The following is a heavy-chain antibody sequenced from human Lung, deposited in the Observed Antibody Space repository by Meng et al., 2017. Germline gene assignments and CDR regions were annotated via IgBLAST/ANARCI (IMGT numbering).Heavy chain of an antibody. J-gene: IGHJ4*02. V-gene: IGHV3-74*01. Sequence: EVEWVGSGGGLVQPGGSLGLSWYTSGFTFSTTWMNWGRQAPGKGLEWVSRITGDGSSTIYADSVQGRFTMSRDNAKNTLSLQMNSLRAEDTAVYYCARGGVTTDDWGQGTLVTVSS. CDR1: GFTFSTTW. D-gene: IGHD4-17*01. CDR3: ARGGVTTDD. CDR2: ITGDGSST.